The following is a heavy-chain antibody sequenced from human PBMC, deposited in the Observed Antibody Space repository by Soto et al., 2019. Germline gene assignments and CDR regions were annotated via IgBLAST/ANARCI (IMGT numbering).Heavy chain of an antibody. D-gene: IGHD3-10*01. Sequence: ASVKVSCRAAGYTFPSHYIHWVRQAPGQGLEWMGIINPSGGSTSYAQKFQGRVTMTRDTSTSTVYMELSSLRSEDTAVYYCARDPYYYGSGSYYNGISPYFDYWGQGTLVTV. V-gene: IGHV1-46*01. CDR3: ARDPYYYGSGSYYNGISPYFDY. CDR2: INPSGGST. CDR1: GYTFPSHY. J-gene: IGHJ4*02.